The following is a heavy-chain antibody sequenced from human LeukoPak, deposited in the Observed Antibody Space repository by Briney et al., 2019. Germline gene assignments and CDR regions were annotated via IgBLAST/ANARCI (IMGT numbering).Heavy chain of an antibody. D-gene: IGHD5-24*01. J-gene: IGHJ4*02. Sequence: GGSLRLSCAASGFTFKYYWMAWVRQAPGKGLEWVANINQDGSEKYFVDSVKGRFTISRDNAKNSLHLQMNTLGAEDTAVYYCARERDGRFFDYWGQGTLVTVSS. CDR2: INQDGSEK. V-gene: IGHV3-7*01. CDR3: ARERDGRFFDY. CDR1: GFTFKYYW.